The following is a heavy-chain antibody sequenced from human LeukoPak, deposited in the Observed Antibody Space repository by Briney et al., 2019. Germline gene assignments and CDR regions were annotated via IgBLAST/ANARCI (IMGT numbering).Heavy chain of an antibody. J-gene: IGHJ2*01. D-gene: IGHD3-22*01. CDR1: GGSISSSDW. CDR3: ARREFYDSTGYFDL. V-gene: IGHV4-4*02. Sequence: SETLSLTCAVSGGSISSSDWWSWVRQPPGKGLEWIGEIYHSGSTNYTPSLKSRVTISVDKSKNQFSLKLSSVTDADTAVYYCARREFYDSTGYFDLWGRGTLVTVSS. CDR2: IYHSGST.